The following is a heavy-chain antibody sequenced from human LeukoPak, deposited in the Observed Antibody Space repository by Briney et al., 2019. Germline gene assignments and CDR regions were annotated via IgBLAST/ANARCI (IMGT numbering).Heavy chain of an antibody. CDR2: IKQDGSEK. D-gene: IGHD3-22*01. Sequence: GGSLRLSCAASEFTFSTYWMSWVRQDPGKGLEWVANIKQDGSEKYYVDSVKGRFTISRDNAKNSLHLQMNSLRAEDTAVYYCARDSFYYDSSGLFDYWGQGTLVTVSS. CDR1: EFTFSTYW. V-gene: IGHV3-7*05. CDR3: ARDSFYYDSSGLFDY. J-gene: IGHJ4*02.